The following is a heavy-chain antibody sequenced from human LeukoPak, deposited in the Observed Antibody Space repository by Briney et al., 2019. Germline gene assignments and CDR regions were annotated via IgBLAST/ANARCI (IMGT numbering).Heavy chain of an antibody. J-gene: IGHJ4*02. CDR3: ARVGGKQWLYFDY. V-gene: IGHV3-21*01. D-gene: IGHD6-19*01. CDR1: GFIFNSYS. Sequence: GGSLRLSCAASGFIFNSYSMSWVRQAPGKGLEWVSSISSGSSYIFYADSVKGRFTISRDNAKNSLYLQMNSLRAEDTAVYYCARVGGKQWLYFDYWGQGTLVTVSS. CDR2: ISSGSSYI.